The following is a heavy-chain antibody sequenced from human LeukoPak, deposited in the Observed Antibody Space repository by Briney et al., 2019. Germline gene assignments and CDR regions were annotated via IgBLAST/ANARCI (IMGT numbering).Heavy chain of an antibody. Sequence: SETLSLTCTVSSASISSYYWGWIRQSPGKGLEWIGYIQNTGGTNYNPSLKSRVSISKDTSKNQFSLQVRSVTAADTAVYYCVKHGSGWSFDYWGQGNLVTVSS. CDR2: IQNTGGT. CDR1: SASISSYY. J-gene: IGHJ4*02. V-gene: IGHV4-59*01. D-gene: IGHD6-19*01. CDR3: VKHGSGWSFDY.